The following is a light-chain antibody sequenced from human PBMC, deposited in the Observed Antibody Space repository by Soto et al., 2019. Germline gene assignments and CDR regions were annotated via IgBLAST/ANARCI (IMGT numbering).Light chain of an antibody. V-gene: IGLV2-14*01. CDR2: EVS. CDR1: SSDVGGYDY. Sequence: QSVLTQPASVSGSPGQSITISCTGTSSDVGGYDYVSWYQLHPGKAPKLMVFEVSNRPSGVSYRFSGSRSGNTASLTISGLQADDDSDYFCSSYSISTAYLFGTGTNATVL. J-gene: IGLJ1*01. CDR3: SSYSISTAYL.